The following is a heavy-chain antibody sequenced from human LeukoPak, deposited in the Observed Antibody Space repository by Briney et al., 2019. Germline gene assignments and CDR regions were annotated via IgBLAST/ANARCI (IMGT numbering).Heavy chain of an antibody. Sequence: ASVKVSCKVSGYTLTELSMHWVRQAPGKGLEWMGGFDPEDGETIYAQKFQGRVTMTEDTSTDTAYMELSSLRSEDTAVYYCATSLKPGLYGSGTYYKVGGDYWGQGTLVTVSS. CDR1: GYTLTELS. J-gene: IGHJ4*02. D-gene: IGHD3-10*01. CDR2: FDPEDGET. V-gene: IGHV1-24*01. CDR3: ATSLKPGLYGSGTYYKVGGDY.